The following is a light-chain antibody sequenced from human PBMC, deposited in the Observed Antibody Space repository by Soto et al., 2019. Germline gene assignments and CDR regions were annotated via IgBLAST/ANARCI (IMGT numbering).Light chain of an antibody. V-gene: IGKV1-39*01. CDR3: QQSYSAPPA. CDR1: QRIRTS. J-gene: IGKJ1*01. Sequence: DIQMTQSPSSLSASIGDRVTITCRASQRIRTSLNWYQQTPGRAPKLLIYAATTLQRGVPSRFVGSGSGTDFTLTISSLQPEDFATYFCQQSYSAPPAFGQGTKVDIK. CDR2: AAT.